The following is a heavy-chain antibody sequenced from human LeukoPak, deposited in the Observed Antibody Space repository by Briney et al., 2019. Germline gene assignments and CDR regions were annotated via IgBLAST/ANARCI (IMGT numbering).Heavy chain of an antibody. Sequence: AASVKVSCKASGYTFTNIGISWVRQAPGQGLEWMGWISGYNGNTNYAQKLQGRVTMTTGTSTSTAYMDLRSLRSDDTAVYYCARRPVTRSDAFDIWGQGTMVTVCS. CDR1: GYTFTNIG. D-gene: IGHD4-17*01. V-gene: IGHV1-18*01. CDR3: ARRPVTRSDAFDI. CDR2: ISGYNGNT. J-gene: IGHJ3*02.